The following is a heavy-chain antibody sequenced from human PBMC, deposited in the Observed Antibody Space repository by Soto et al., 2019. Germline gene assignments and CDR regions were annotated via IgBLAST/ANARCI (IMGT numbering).Heavy chain of an antibody. D-gene: IGHD3-22*01. CDR2: IYWDDDK. V-gene: IGHV2-5*02. CDR3: ARDSSGYYGFDY. Sequence: QITLKESGPPLVKPTQTLTLTCTFSGFSLSTSGVGVGWIRQPPGKALEWLALIYWDDDKRYRPSLKSRLTITKDTSKNRVVLTMTNMDPVDTATYYCARDSSGYYGFDYWGQGTLVTVSS. CDR1: GFSLSTSGVG. J-gene: IGHJ4*02.